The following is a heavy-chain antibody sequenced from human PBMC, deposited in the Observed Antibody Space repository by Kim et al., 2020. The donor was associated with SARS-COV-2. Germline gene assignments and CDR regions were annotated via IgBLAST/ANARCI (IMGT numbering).Heavy chain of an antibody. CDR2: ISYDGSNK. CDR1: GFTFSSYG. D-gene: IGHD3-22*01. Sequence: GGSLRLSCAASGFTFSSYGMHWVRQAPGKGLEWVAVISYDGSNKYYADSVKGRFTISRDNSKNTLYLQMNSLRAEDTAVYYCAKDWGSEGYDSSGHLGEGAFDIWGQGTMVTVSS. CDR3: AKDWGSEGYDSSGHLGEGAFDI. J-gene: IGHJ3*02. V-gene: IGHV3-30*18.